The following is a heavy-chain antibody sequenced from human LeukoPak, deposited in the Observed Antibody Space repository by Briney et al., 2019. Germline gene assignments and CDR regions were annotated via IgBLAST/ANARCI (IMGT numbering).Heavy chain of an antibody. Sequence: GGSLRLSCAASGFTFSSYAMQWVRQVPGKGLEWVSVISYDASNKNYADSVKGRFTISRDNSKNTVYLQMNSLRIEDTAVYYCARALMIVGYFDYWGQGTLVTVSS. CDR1: GFTFSSYA. V-gene: IGHV3-30-3*01. J-gene: IGHJ4*02. CDR3: ARALMIVGYFDY. D-gene: IGHD3-22*01. CDR2: ISYDASNK.